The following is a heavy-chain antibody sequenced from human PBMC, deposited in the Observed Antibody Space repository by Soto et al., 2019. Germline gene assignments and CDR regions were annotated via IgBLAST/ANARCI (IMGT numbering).Heavy chain of an antibody. V-gene: IGHV3-74*01. CDR1: GFTFSNYW. J-gene: IGHJ6*02. CDR3: ARSQYYDMAV. CDR2: ITNDGTTT. D-gene: IGHD4-4*01. Sequence: EVQLVESGGGLVQPGGSLRLSCAGSGFTFSNYWMHWVRQAPGKGLVWVSRITNDGTTTNYADSVKGRFTISRDNTKSTLYLQMNSPRGEDTAVYYCARSQYYDMAVWGQGTTVTVSS.